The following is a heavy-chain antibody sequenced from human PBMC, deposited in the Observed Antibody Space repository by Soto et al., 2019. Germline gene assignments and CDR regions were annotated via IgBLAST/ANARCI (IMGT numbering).Heavy chain of an antibody. D-gene: IGHD3-10*01. CDR3: ASSGSGSYYEYYYYYGLHV. CDR1: GGTFSSYA. J-gene: IGHJ6*02. CDR2: IIPIFGTA. V-gene: IGHV1-69*06. Sequence: SVKVSCKASGGTFSSYAISWVRQAPGQGLEWMGGIIPIFGTANYAQKFQGRVTITADKSTSTAYMELSSLRSEDAAVYYCASSGSGSYYEYYYYYGLHVWGQGTKVTAP.